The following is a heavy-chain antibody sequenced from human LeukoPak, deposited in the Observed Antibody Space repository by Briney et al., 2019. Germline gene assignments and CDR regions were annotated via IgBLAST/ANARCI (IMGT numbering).Heavy chain of an antibody. D-gene: IGHD3-22*01. Sequence: SGGSLRLSCAASGFTFSSYAMSWVRQAPGKGLVWVSRINSDGTSTTYADSVKGRFTISRDNAKNTLYLQMNSLRAEDTAVYYCARGGGYYYYDSSGSDYWGQGTLVTVSS. J-gene: IGHJ4*02. CDR1: GFTFSSYA. CDR3: ARGGGYYYYDSSGSDY. V-gene: IGHV3-74*01. CDR2: INSDGTST.